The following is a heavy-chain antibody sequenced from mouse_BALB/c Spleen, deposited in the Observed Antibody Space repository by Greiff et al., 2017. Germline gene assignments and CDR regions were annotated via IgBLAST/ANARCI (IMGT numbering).Heavy chain of an antibody. CDR1: GYAFTNYL. V-gene: IGHV1-54*01. CDR3: ARGVVGMDY. Sequence: QVQLQQSGAELVRPGTSVKVSCKASGYAFTNYLIEWVKQRPGQGLEWIGVINPGSGGTNYNEKFKGKATLTADKSSSTAYMQLSSLTSDDSAVYFCARGVVGMDYWGQGTSVTVSS. J-gene: IGHJ4*01. CDR2: INPGSGGT.